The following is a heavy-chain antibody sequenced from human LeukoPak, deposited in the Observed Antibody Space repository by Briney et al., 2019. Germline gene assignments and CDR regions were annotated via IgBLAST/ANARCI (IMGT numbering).Heavy chain of an antibody. CDR2: IYHNGGT. V-gene: IGHV4-59*08. CDR1: GGSISGYY. D-gene: IGHD6-19*01. CDR3: ARHLRAVAGGRYFDY. Sequence: PSETLSLTCTVSGGSISGYYWSWIRQPPGKGLEWIGYIYHNGGTNYNPSLQSRLTISVDTSKNQFSLELSSVTAADTAVYYCARHLRAVAGGRYFDYWGQGTQVTVSS. J-gene: IGHJ4*02.